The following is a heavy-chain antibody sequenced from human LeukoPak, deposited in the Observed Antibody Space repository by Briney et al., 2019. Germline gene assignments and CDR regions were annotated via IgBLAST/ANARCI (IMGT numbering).Heavy chain of an antibody. CDR2: IYYSGST. CDR1: GGSISNYY. J-gene: IGHJ4*02. Sequence: PSETLSLTCTVSGGSISNYYWSWIRQPPGKGLEWIGYIYYSGSTNYHPSLKSRVNISLDTSKNQFSLKLSSVTAADTAVYYCARGGMITFGGVIDYYFDYWGQGTLVTVSS. V-gene: IGHV4-59*01. D-gene: IGHD3-16*02. CDR3: ARGGMITFGGVIDYYFDY.